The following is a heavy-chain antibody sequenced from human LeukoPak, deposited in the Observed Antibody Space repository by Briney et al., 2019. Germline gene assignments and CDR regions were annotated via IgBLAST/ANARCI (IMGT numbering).Heavy chain of an antibody. J-gene: IGHJ6*02. Sequence: ASVKVSCKASGYTFTSYGISWVRQAPGQGLEWMGWISAYNGNTNHAQKLQGRVTMTTDTSTSTAYMELRSLRSDDTAVYYCARDRVPYYYYYGMDVWGQGTTVTVSS. CDR3: ARDRVPYYYYYGMDV. CDR2: ISAYNGNT. V-gene: IGHV1-18*01. CDR1: GYTFTSYG.